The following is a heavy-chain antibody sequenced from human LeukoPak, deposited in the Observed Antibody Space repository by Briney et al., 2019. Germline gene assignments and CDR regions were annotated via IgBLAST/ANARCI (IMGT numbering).Heavy chain of an antibody. V-gene: IGHV4-61*05. Sequence: PSETLSLTCPISGGSVSSNTYYWGWIRQPPGKGLEWIGYIYFSGTTKYNPSLESRVTISVDTSKNQFSLKLSSVTAADTAEYYCARRRAEGGSNGHYNWFDPWGQGILVTVSS. CDR1: GGSVSSNTYY. D-gene: IGHD6-13*01. CDR2: IYFSGTT. J-gene: IGHJ5*02. CDR3: ARRRAEGGSNGHYNWFDP.